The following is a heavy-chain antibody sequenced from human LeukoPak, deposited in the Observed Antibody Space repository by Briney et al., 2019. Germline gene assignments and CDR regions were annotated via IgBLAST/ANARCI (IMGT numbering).Heavy chain of an antibody. D-gene: IGHD5-12*01. V-gene: IGHV4-34*01. CDR3: ARWVGYSGYDPANWFDP. J-gene: IGHJ5*02. CDR1: GGSFSGYY. Sequence: KPSETLSLTCAVYGGSFSGYYWSWIRQPPGKGLEWIGEINHSGSTNYNPSLKSRVTISVDTSKNQFSLKLSSVTAADTAVYYCARWVGYSGYDPANWFDPWGQGTLVTVSS. CDR2: INHSGST.